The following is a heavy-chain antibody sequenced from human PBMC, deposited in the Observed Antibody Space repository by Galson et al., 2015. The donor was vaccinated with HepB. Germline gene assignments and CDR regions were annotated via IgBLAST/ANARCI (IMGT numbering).Heavy chain of an antibody. Sequence: SLRLSCAASRFTFSYHGMHWVRQAPGKGLGWVAVIWSDGRNERYADSVKGRFTISRDNSKNTLYLQMNSLRDDDTAVYYCARDLGGVDGDGLDVWGQGSAVTVSS. CDR2: IWSDGRNE. CDR3: ARDLGGVDGDGLDV. CDR1: RFTFSYHG. V-gene: IGHV3-33*01. D-gene: IGHD5-24*01. J-gene: IGHJ6*02.